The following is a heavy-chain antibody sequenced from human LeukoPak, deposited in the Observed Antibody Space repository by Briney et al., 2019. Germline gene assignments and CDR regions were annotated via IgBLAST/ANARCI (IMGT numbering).Heavy chain of an antibody. Sequence: GGSLRLSCAASGFTFSSYSMNWVRQAPGKGLEWVSSISSSSSYIYYADSVKGRFTISRDNAKNSLYLQMNSLRAEDTAVYYCAKDRNSIAAAGTGGGSGYWGQGTLVTVSS. D-gene: IGHD6-13*01. J-gene: IGHJ4*02. CDR2: ISSSSSYI. V-gene: IGHV3-21*04. CDR1: GFTFSSYS. CDR3: AKDRNSIAAAGTGGGSGY.